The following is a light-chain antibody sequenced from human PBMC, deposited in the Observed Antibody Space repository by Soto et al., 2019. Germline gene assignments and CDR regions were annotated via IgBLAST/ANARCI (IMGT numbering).Light chain of an antibody. Sequence: IVLTQSPCTLSLSPGETATLSCRASQSVSSSYLAWDQQKPCQAPRLLVYGSYHRATGIADMFSGSRSGTDFNLTSSRREPVYLAVYYCQLYSSSYDSSVYIFGQGTKAEIK. CDR1: QSVSSSY. CDR3: QLYSSSYDSSVYI. V-gene: IGKV3-20*01. CDR2: GSY. J-gene: IGKJ2*01.